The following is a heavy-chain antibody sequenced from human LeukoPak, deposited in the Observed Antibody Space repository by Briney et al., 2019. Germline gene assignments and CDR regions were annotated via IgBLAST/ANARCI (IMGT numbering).Heavy chain of an antibody. Sequence: GGSLRLSCAASGFTFSSYWMHWVRQAPGKGLVWVSRINSDGSSTSYADSVKGRFTISRDNAKNTLYLQMNSLRAEDTAVYYCAREGGYSSLVNWGQGTLVTVSS. CDR2: INSDGSST. CDR1: GFTFSSYW. V-gene: IGHV3-74*01. CDR3: AREGGYSSLVN. J-gene: IGHJ4*02. D-gene: IGHD6-19*01.